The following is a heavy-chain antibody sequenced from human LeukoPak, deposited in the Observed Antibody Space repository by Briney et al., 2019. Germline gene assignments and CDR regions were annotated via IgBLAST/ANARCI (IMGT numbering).Heavy chain of an antibody. V-gene: IGHV4-39*01. CDR3: ARVRSDIDY. CDR2: IYYSGST. CDR1: GGSISSSSYY. J-gene: IGHJ4*02. Sequence: PSETLSLTCTVSGGSISSSSYYWGWIRQPPGKGLEWIGSIYYSGSTYYNPSLKGRVTISVDTSKNQFSLKLSSVTAADTAVYYCARVRSDIDYWGQGTLVTVSS.